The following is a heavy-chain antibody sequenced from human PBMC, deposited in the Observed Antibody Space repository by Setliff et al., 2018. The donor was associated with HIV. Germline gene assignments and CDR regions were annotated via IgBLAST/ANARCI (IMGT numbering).Heavy chain of an antibody. CDR3: ARDGGSYYGYYYGMDV. CDR2: ISSSSSYI. V-gene: IGHV3-21*01. D-gene: IGHD1-26*01. J-gene: IGHJ6*02. CDR1: GFTFSSYS. Sequence: PGGSLRLSCAASGFTFSSYSMTWVRQAPGKGLEWVSSISSSSSYISYKDSVKGRFTISRDNSKNTLYLQMNSLRAEDTAVYYCARDGGSYYGYYYGMDVWGQGTTVTVSS.